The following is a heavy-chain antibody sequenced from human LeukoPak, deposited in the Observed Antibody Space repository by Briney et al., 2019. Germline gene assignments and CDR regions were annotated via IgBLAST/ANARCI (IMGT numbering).Heavy chain of an antibody. D-gene: IGHD3-22*01. CDR3: ARTYDSSGYYGGAFDI. J-gene: IGHJ3*02. Sequence: GGSLRLSCAASGFTFSNYEMNWVRQAPGKGLEWVSYISSSGSTIYYADSVKGRFTISRDNAKNSLYLQMNSLRAEDTAVYYCARTYDSSGYYGGAFDIWGQGTMVTVSS. CDR1: GFTFSNYE. V-gene: IGHV3-48*03. CDR2: ISSSGSTI.